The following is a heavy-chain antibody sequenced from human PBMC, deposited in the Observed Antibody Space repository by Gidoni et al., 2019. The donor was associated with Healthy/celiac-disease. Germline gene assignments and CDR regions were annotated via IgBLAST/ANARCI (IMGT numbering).Heavy chain of an antibody. CDR3: AKEGAAWGDYYYYYGMDV. V-gene: IGHV3-30*18. CDR1: GFPFSSYG. D-gene: IGHD3-16*01. J-gene: IGHJ6*02. CDR2: ISYDGSNK. Sequence: QVQLVESGGGVAQPGRSLRLSCAASGFPFSSYGLHWVRPAPGKGLEWVAVISYDGSNKYYADSVKGRFTISRDNSKNTLYLQMNSLRAEDTAVYYCAKEGAAWGDYYYYYGMDVWGQGTTVTVSS.